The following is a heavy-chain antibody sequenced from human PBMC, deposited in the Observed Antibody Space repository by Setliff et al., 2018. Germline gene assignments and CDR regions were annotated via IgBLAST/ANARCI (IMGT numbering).Heavy chain of an antibody. CDR2: INTNTGFP. CDR1: GYTFTNYA. CDR3: ARGYCSGGSCADFDY. J-gene: IGHJ4*02. D-gene: IGHD2-15*01. Sequence: ASVKVSCRASGYTFTNYAMNWVRQAPGQGLEWMGWINTNTGFPTYAQGFTGRFVFSLDTSVSTAYLQISSVKAEDTAVYYCARGYCSGGSCADFDYWGQGTLVTVSS. V-gene: IGHV7-4-1*02.